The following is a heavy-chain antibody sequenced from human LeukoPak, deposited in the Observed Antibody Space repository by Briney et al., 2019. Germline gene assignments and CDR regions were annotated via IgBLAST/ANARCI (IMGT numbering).Heavy chain of an antibody. Sequence: PSETLSLTCTVSGHSISSGYYWGWIRQPPGKGLKWIGSISHSGSTYYNPSLKSRVTISVDTSKNQFSLKLSSLTAADTAVYYCARLRRSRLAEFDYWGQGTLVTVSS. V-gene: IGHV4-38-2*02. J-gene: IGHJ4*02. CDR1: GHSISSGYY. CDR2: ISHSGST. D-gene: IGHD3-3*02. CDR3: ARLRRSRLAEFDY.